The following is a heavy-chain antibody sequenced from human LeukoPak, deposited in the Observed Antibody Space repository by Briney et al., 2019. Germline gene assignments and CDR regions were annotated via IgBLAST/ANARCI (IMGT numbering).Heavy chain of an antibody. CDR2: ISSSSSYI. Sequence: GGSLRLSCAASGFTFSSYGMNWVRQAPGKGLEWVSSISSSSSYIYYADSVKGRFTISRDNAKNSLYLQMNSLRAEDTAVYYCAREGGKSAFDIWGQGAMVTVSS. CDR1: GFTFSSYG. V-gene: IGHV3-21*01. CDR3: AREGGKSAFDI. J-gene: IGHJ3*02. D-gene: IGHD3-16*01.